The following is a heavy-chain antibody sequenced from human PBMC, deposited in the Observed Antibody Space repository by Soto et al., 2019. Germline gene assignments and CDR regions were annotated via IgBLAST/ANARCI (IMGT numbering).Heavy chain of an antibody. CDR2: MNPNSGNT. Sequence: QVQLVQSGAEVKKPGASVKVSCKASGYSFSDYDINWVRQATGQGPEWMGWMNPNSGNTGYAQKFQGRVTMTRNTSINTAYMELSSLGSEDTAVYYGARDNRYNLNDEGWFDPWGQGTLVTVSS. D-gene: IGHD1-20*01. CDR3: ARDNRYNLNDEGWFDP. V-gene: IGHV1-8*01. CDR1: GYSFSDYD. J-gene: IGHJ5*02.